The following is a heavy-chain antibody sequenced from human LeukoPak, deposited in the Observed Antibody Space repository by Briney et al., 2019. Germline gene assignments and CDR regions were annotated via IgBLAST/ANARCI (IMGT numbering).Heavy chain of an antibody. V-gene: IGHV4-34*01. D-gene: IGHD2-21*02. Sequence: PAETLSLTCAVYGGSFIGYYWSWIRQPPGEGREWIWEIKHRGSTNYNPSLKSRVTISVGPFKNQFSLKLRSVMAADTAVYYCARAYCVGACTVLHIYFDNWGQGTLVTVSS. CDR3: ARAYCVGACTVLHIYFDN. J-gene: IGHJ4*02. CDR2: IKHRGST. CDR1: GGSFIGYY.